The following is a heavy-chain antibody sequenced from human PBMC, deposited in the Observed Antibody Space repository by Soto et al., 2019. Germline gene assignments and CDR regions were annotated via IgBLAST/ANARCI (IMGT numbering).Heavy chain of an antibody. Sequence: GGSLRLSCAASGFTFDDYAMHWVRQAPGKGLEWVSGISWNSGSIGYADSVKGRFTISRDNAKNSPYLQMNSLRAEDTALYYCAKEGGKLPYGMDVWGQGTTVTVSS. V-gene: IGHV3-9*01. J-gene: IGHJ6*02. CDR2: ISWNSGSI. CDR1: GFTFDDYA. D-gene: IGHD2-15*01. CDR3: AKEGGKLPYGMDV.